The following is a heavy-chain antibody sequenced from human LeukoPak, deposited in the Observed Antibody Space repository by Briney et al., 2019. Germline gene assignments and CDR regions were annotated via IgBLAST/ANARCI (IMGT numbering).Heavy chain of an antibody. CDR2: IYYSGST. CDR3: ASITIFGVVLDY. Sequence: SETLSLTCTVSGGSISSSSYYWGWIRQPPGTGREWVGSIYYSGSTYYNPSLKSRVTISVDTSKNQFSLKLSSVTAADTAVYYCASITIFGVVLDYWGQGTLVTVSS. J-gene: IGHJ4*02. CDR1: GGSISSSSYY. V-gene: IGHV4-39*01. D-gene: IGHD3-3*01.